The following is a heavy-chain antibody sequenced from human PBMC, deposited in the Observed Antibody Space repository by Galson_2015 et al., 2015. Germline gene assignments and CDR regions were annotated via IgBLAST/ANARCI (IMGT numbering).Heavy chain of an antibody. CDR1: GYTFTSYG. D-gene: IGHD1-26*01. Sequence: SVKVSCKASGYTFTSYGISWVRQAPGQGLEWMGWISAYNGNTNYAQKLQGRVTMTTDTSTSTAYMELRSLRSDDTAVYYCAREAKSGSYPYYFDYWGQGTLVTVSS. J-gene: IGHJ4*02. CDR2: ISAYNGNT. CDR3: AREAKSGSYPYYFDY. V-gene: IGHV1-18*01.